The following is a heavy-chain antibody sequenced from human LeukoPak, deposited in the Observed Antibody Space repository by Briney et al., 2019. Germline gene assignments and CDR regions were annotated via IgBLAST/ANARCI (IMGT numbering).Heavy chain of an antibody. CDR3: ARHSHNYDFWSGYPLDY. Sequence: SVRVSCKASGGTFSSYAISWVRQAPGQGLEWMGGIIPIFGTANYAQKFQGRVTITTDESTSTAYMELSSLRSEDTAVYYCARHSHNYDFWSGYPLDYWGQGTLVTVSS. J-gene: IGHJ4*02. V-gene: IGHV1-69*05. CDR2: IIPIFGTA. CDR1: GGTFSSYA. D-gene: IGHD3-3*01.